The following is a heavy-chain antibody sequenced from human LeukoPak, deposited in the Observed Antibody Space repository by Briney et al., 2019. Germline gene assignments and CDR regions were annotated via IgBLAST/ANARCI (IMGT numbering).Heavy chain of an antibody. J-gene: IGHJ4*02. CDR1: GFTFSSYS. CDR3: ARDRTGDDYGDYGEDY. V-gene: IGHV3-21*04. CDR2: ISSSSSYI. Sequence: GGSLRLSCAASGFTFSSYSMNWVRQAPGKGLEWVSSISSSSSYIYSADSVKGRFTISRDNAKNSLYLQMNSLRAEDTAVYYCARDRTGDDYGDYGEDYWGQGTLVTVSS. D-gene: IGHD4-17*01.